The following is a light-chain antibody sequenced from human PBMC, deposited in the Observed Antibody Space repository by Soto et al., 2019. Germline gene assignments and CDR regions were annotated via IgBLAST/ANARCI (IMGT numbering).Light chain of an antibody. CDR3: QQYNNWPPWT. J-gene: IGKJ1*01. V-gene: IGKV3-15*01. CDR2: GAS. CDR1: QSVSSN. Sequence: EIVMTQSPATVSVSPWERVTLSFVASQSVSSNLAWYQQKPGQAPRLLIYGASTRATGIPARFSGSGSGTEFTLTISSLQSEDFAVYYCQQYNNWPPWTFGQGTKVDIK.